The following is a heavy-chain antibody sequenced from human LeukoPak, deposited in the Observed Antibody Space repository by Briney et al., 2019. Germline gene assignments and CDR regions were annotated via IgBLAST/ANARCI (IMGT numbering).Heavy chain of an antibody. CDR1: GFTFSSYS. V-gene: IGHV3-21*01. J-gene: IGHJ4*02. CDR2: ISSSSSYI. CDR3: ARGSPKTTARLDY. Sequence: GGSLRLSCAASGFTFSSYSMNWVRQAPGKGLEWVSSISSSSSYIYYADSVKGRFTISRDNAKNSLYLQMNSLRAEDTAVYYCARGSPKTTARLDYWGQGTPVTVSS. D-gene: IGHD4-17*01.